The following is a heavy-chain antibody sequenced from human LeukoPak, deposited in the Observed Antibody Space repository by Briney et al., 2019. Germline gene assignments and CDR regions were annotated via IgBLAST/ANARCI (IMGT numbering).Heavy chain of an antibody. Sequence: GGSLRLSCAASGFTFSSFAMHWVRQAPGKGLEWVSSISASGGSTWYADSVKGRFTLSRDNSKSTLYLQMNSLGAEDTALYYCAKDLHGDYVRWGDYWGQGTLVTVSS. CDR2: ISASGGST. V-gene: IGHV3-23*01. D-gene: IGHD4-17*01. J-gene: IGHJ4*02. CDR3: AKDLHGDYVRWGDY. CDR1: GFTFSSFA.